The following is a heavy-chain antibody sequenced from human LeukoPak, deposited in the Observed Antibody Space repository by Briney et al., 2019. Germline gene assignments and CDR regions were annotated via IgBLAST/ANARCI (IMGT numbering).Heavy chain of an antibody. Sequence: PGGSLRLSCAASGFTLSSSYMSWVRQAPGKGLEWVSVIYSDGTTYYADSVKGRFTISRDNSKNTLYLQMNILRAEDTAVYYCARDLITVTGGGWGQGTLVTVSS. J-gene: IGHJ4*02. CDR1: GFTLSSSY. CDR2: IYSDGTT. CDR3: ARDLITVTGGG. D-gene: IGHD4-17*01. V-gene: IGHV3-66*01.